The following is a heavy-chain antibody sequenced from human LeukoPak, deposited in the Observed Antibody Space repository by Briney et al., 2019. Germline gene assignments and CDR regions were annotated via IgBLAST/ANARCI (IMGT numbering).Heavy chain of an antibody. J-gene: IGHJ4*02. CDR1: GYTLTESS. V-gene: IGHV1-24*01. CDR3: ATDRGY. Sequence: ASVKVSCKVSGYTLTESSMHWVRQAPGIGLEWMGGFDPEDSKTVYAQKFQGRVTMTEDTSTDTAYMELSSLRSEDTAVFYCATDRGYWGQGTLVTVSS. D-gene: IGHD3-10*01. CDR2: FDPEDSKT.